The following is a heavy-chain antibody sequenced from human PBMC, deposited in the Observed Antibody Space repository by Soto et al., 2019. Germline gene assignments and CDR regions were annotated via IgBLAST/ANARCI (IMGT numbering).Heavy chain of an antibody. V-gene: IGHV4-59*01. CDR1: GGSISSYY. CDR2: IYYSGST. CDR3: ARDYYDSSGYSRHDAFDI. Sequence: PSETLSLTCTVSGGSISSYYWSWIRQPLGKGLEWIGYIYYSGSTNYNPSLKSRVTISVDTSKNQFSLKLSSVTAADTAVYYCARDYYDSSGYSRHDAFDIWGQGTMVTVSS. J-gene: IGHJ3*02. D-gene: IGHD3-22*01.